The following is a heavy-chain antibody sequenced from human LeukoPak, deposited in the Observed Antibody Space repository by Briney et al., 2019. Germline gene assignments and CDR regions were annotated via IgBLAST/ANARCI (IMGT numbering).Heavy chain of an antibody. J-gene: IGHJ4*02. CDR3: ARLASVEYYFDY. CDR2: IYTSGST. CDR1: GGSISSYY. V-gene: IGHV4-4*07. Sequence: SPSETLSLTCTVSGGSISSYYWSWIRQPAGKGLEWIGRIYTSGSTNYNPSLKSRVTMSVDTSKNQFSLKLSSVTAADTAVYYCARLASVEYYFDYWAREPWSPSPQ.